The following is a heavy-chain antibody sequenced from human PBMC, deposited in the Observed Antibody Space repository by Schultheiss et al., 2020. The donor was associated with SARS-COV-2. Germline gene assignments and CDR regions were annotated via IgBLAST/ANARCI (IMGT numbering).Heavy chain of an antibody. V-gene: IGHV1-18*04. CDR1: GYTFTGYY. CDR2: ISAYNGNT. D-gene: IGHD3-10*01. Sequence: ASVKVSCKASGYTFTGYYMHWVRQAPGQRLEWMGWISAYNGNTNYAQKLQGRVTMTTDTSTSTAYMELRSLRSDDTAVYYCARGKGVDGSGSYFYAYGMDVWGQGTTVTVSS. CDR3: ARGKGVDGSGSYFYAYGMDV. J-gene: IGHJ6*02.